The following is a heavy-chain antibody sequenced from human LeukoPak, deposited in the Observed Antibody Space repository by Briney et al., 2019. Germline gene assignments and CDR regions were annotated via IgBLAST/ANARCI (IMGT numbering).Heavy chain of an antibody. Sequence: ASVTVSCKASGYTFTGYYMHWVRQAPGQGLEWMGWMNPNSGNTGYAQKFQGRVTITRNTSISTAYMELSSLRSEDTAVYYCARGRGITGTELDVWGKGTTVTVSS. J-gene: IGHJ6*04. CDR3: ARGRGITGTELDV. CDR1: GYTFTGYY. V-gene: IGHV1-8*03. D-gene: IGHD1-7*01. CDR2: MNPNSGNT.